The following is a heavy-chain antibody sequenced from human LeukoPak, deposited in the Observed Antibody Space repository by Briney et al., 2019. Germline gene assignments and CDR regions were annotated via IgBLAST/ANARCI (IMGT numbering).Heavy chain of an antibody. V-gene: IGHV3-9*03. J-gene: IGHJ4*02. Sequence: PGGSLRLSCAASGFTFDDYAMHWVRQAPGKGLEWVSGISWNSGSIGYADSVKGRFTISSDNAKNSLYLQMNSLRAEDMALYYCAKDMGSSGWYYFDYWGQGTLVTVSS. CDR1: GFTFDDYA. D-gene: IGHD6-19*01. CDR3: AKDMGSSGWYYFDY. CDR2: ISWNSGSI.